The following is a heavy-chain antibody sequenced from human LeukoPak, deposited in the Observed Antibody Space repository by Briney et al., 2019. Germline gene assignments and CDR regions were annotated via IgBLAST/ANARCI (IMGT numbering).Heavy chain of an antibody. J-gene: IGHJ4*02. D-gene: IGHD2-2*01. CDR1: GFTFSSYS. V-gene: IGHV3-21*01. Sequence: KPGGSLRLSCAASGFTFSSYSMNWVRQAPGKGLEWVSSISSSSSYIYYADSVKGRFTISRDNAKNSLYLQMNSLRAEDTAVYYCARGRWEGYCSSTSCYGFDYWGQGTLVTVSS. CDR2: ISSSSSYI. CDR3: ARGRWEGYCSSTSCYGFDY.